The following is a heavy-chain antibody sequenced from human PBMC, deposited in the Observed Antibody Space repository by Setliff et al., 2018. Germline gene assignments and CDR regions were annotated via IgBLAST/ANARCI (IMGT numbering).Heavy chain of an antibody. CDR3: AKVKKPLIRGSGFDY. J-gene: IGHJ4*02. CDR2: ISDDGSYK. Sequence: GGSLRLSCAASGFSVSTFSMHWVRQTPVKGLEWVATISDDGSYKVYADSVKGRFTISRDNSENTLFLQMTSLRPEDTGIYYCAKVKKPLIRGSGFDYWGRGTLVTVSS. D-gene: IGHD2-8*01. CDR1: GFSVSTFS. V-gene: IGHV3-30*18.